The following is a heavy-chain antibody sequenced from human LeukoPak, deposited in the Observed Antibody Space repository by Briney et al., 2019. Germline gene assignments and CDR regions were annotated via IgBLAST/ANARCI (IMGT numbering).Heavy chain of an antibody. D-gene: IGHD3-3*01. V-gene: IGHV3-11*01. J-gene: IGHJ6*02. CDR2: ISSSGSTI. CDR3: ARDEGVKPYYDFWSCYYTYYYGMDV. CDR1: GFTFSDYY. Sequence: GGSLRLSCAASGFTFSDYYMSWIRQAPGKGLEWVSYISSSGSTIYYDDSVKGRFTISRDNANSSLYLQIVSMRAEDSAVYYCARDEGVKPYYDFWSCYYTYYYGMDVWGQGTIVTVSS.